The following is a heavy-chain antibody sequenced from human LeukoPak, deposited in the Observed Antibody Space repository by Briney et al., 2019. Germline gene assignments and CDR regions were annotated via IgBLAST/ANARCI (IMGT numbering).Heavy chain of an antibody. CDR1: GYTLTELS. J-gene: IGHJ6*02. CDR2: FDPEDGET. Sequence: ASVKVSCKVSGYTLTELSMHWVRPAPGKGLEWMGGFDPEDGETIYAQKFQGRVTMTEDTSTDTAYMELSSLRSEDTAVYYCATDSYSSSWYGYYYYGMDVWGQGTTVTVSS. D-gene: IGHD6-13*01. CDR3: ATDSYSSSWYGYYYYGMDV. V-gene: IGHV1-24*01.